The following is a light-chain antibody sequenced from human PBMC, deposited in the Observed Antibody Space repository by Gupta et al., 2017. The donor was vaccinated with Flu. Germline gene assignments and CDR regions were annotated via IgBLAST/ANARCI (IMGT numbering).Light chain of an antibody. J-gene: IGLJ2*01. V-gene: IGLV2-14*01. CDR3: HSYTGGTTPWV. Sequence: QSALTQTASVSAAPGQSITISCTGSNSDIEAYVYWYQHHPGRVPKLMIYEVNNRPSGISNRFSGSKSGNTASLTISGLQAEDEADYYCHSYTGGTTPWVFGGGTKLTVL. CDR1: NSDIEAY. CDR2: EVN.